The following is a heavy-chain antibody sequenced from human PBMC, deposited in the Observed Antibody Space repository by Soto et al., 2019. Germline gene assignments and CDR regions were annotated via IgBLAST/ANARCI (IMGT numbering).Heavy chain of an antibody. CDR2: INPSGGST. CDR3: AVLMTTVTTFFPGWFDP. Sequence: GSVKVSCKASGYTFTSYYMHWVRQAPGQGLEWMGIINPSGGSTSYAQKFQGRVTMTRDTSTSTVYMELSSLRSEDTAVYYCAVLMTTVTTFFPGWFDPWGQGTLVTVSS. CDR1: GYTFTSYY. V-gene: IGHV1-46*03. D-gene: IGHD4-17*01. J-gene: IGHJ5*02.